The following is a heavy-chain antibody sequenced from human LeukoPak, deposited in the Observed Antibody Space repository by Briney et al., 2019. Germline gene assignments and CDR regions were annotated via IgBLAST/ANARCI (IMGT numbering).Heavy chain of an antibody. D-gene: IGHD1-26*01. Sequence: GGSLRLSCAASGFTLSSNYMSWVRQAPGKGLEWVSGIYSGGSTYYADSVKGRFTISRDNSKNTLYLQMNSLRAEDTAVYYCARDVGVVGATHYYYGMDVWGQGTTVTVSS. CDR3: ARDVGVVGATHYYYGMDV. J-gene: IGHJ6*02. V-gene: IGHV3-53*05. CDR1: GFTLSSNY. CDR2: IYSGGST.